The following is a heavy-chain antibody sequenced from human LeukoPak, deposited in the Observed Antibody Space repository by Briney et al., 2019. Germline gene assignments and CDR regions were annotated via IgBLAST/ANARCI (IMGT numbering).Heavy chain of an antibody. CDR1: GYTFTSYY. J-gene: IGHJ6*02. D-gene: IGHD3-10*01. Sequence: GASVKVSCKASGYTFTSYYMHWVRQAPGQGLEWMGIISPSGGSTSYAQKFQGRVTMTRDTSTSTVYMELSSLRSEDTAVYYCARGEKSLLWFGELGRIYYYGMDVWGQGTTVTVSS. CDR3: ARGEKSLLWFGELGRIYYYGMDV. V-gene: IGHV1-46*01. CDR2: ISPSGGST.